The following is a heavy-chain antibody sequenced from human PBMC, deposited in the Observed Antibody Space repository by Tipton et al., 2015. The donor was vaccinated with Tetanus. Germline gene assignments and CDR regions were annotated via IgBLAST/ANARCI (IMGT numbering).Heavy chain of an antibody. CDR3: NGGSTRAYFDY. J-gene: IGHJ4*02. D-gene: IGHD2-2*01. V-gene: IGHV3-23*01. CDR1: GFTFSDYA. CDR2: ISPSAGSA. Sequence: SLRLSCAASGFTFSDYAMSWVRQAPGKGLEWVSAISPSAGSAYYADSVKGRFTISRDNSKNTLYLQMNSLRAEDAAVYYCNGGSTRAYFDYWGLGTLVTVSS.